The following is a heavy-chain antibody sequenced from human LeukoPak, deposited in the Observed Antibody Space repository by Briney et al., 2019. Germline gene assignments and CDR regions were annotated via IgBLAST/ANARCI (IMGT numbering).Heavy chain of an antibody. CDR1: GVSISSGGYS. CDR2: IYHSGST. V-gene: IGHV4-30-2*01. Sequence: SQTLSLTCAVSGVSISSGGYSWSWIRQPPGKGLEWIGYIYHSGSTYYNPSLKSRVTISVDRSKNQFSLKVSSVTAADTAVYYCARGGGDDFYAFDIWGQGTMVTVSS. D-gene: IGHD3-3*01. J-gene: IGHJ3*02. CDR3: ARGGGDDFYAFDI.